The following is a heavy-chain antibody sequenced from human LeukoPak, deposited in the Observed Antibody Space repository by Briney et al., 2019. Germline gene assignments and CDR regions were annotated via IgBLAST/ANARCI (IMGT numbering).Heavy chain of an antibody. J-gene: IGHJ4*02. D-gene: IGHD2-15*01. V-gene: IGHV4-4*09. CDR1: GGSISSYY. CDR2: IYTSGST. CDR3: ARAPYCSGGSCSHFDY. Sequence: SETLSLTCTVSGGSISSYYWSWIRQPPGKGLEWIGYIYTSGSTNYNPSLKSRVTISVDTSKNQFSLKLSSVTAADTAVYYCARAPYCSGGSCSHFDYWGQGTLVTVSS.